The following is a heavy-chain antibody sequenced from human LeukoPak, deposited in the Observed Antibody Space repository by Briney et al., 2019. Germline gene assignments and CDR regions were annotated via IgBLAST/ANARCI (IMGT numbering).Heavy chain of an antibody. CDR3: ARDYSSSWYYFDY. V-gene: IGHV4-31*03. Sequence: MSSQTLSLTCTVSGGSISSGGYYWSWIRQHPGKGLEWIGYIYYSGSTYYNPSLKSRVTISVDTSKNQFSLKLSSVTAADTAVYYCARDYSSSWYYFDYWGQGTLVTVSS. D-gene: IGHD6-13*01. CDR2: IYYSGST. J-gene: IGHJ4*02. CDR1: GGSISSGGYY.